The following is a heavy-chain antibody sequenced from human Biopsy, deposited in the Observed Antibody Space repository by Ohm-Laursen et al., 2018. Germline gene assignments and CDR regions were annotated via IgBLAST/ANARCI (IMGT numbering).Heavy chain of an antibody. CDR1: GGAFTGHY. D-gene: IGHD4-23*01. J-gene: IGHJ1*01. V-gene: IGHV4-59*11. CDR3: ARGSNEYGGLYFPH. Sequence: TLSLTCTVFGGAFTGHYWTWIRQPPGKGLEWIGHISHTGYTSYKSSLKSRVTISLDTYRNHFPLRLRSLAAAVTAVYYWARGSNEYGGLYFPHWGQGTLVTVSS. CDR2: ISHTGYT.